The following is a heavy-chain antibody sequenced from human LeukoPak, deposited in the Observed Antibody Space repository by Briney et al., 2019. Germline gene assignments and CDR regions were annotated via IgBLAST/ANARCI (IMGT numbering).Heavy chain of an antibody. CDR1: GFTFSNYE. CDR2: ISSSGIRI. V-gene: IGHV3-48*03. CDR3: AKVSGSGWHFDH. J-gene: IGHJ4*02. Sequence: GGSLRLSCAASGFTFSNYEMNWVSQAPGKGLEGVSFISSSGIRIYYADSVKGRFTISRDNGKNCLFLQMDSLRVEDTAVYYCAKVSGSGWHFDHWGQGTLVTVSS. D-gene: IGHD6-19*01.